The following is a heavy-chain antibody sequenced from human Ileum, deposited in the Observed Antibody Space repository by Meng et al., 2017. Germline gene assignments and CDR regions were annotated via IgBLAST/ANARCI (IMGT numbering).Heavy chain of an antibody. V-gene: IGHV3-48*03. J-gene: IGHJ6*02. CDR3: ARGSLTITMVRGVTTYYYYGMDV. CDR1: GLTFSGFE. D-gene: IGHD3-10*01. Sequence: GGSLRLSYPASGLTFSGFEMNWVRQAPGKGLEWVAYISSSGSTMYYSDSVKGRFTISRDNAKNSLFLKMNSLRAEDTAVYYCARGSLTITMVRGVTTYYYYGMDVWGQGTTVTVSS. CDR2: ISSSGSTM.